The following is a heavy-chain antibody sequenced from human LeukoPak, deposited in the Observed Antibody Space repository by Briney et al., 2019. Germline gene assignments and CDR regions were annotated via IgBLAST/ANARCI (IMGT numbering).Heavy chain of an antibody. Sequence: PGGSLRLSCAASGLTFSSYAMSWVRQAPGKGLEWVSAISGSGGSTYYADSVKGRFTISRDNSKNTLYLQMNSLRAEDTAVYYCARERGSIAAAATFDYWGQGTLVTVSS. CDR3: ARERGSIAAAATFDY. J-gene: IGHJ4*02. D-gene: IGHD6-13*01. CDR1: GLTFSSYA. V-gene: IGHV3-23*01. CDR2: ISGSGGST.